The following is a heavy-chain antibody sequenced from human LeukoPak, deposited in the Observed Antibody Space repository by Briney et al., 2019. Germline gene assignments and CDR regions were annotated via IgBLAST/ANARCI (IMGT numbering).Heavy chain of an antibody. CDR2: ISYDGSNE. V-gene: IGHV3-30*18. Sequence: GGSLRLSCAASGVNLGSYAMSWARQAPGRGLEWVAVISYDGSNEYYVDPVKGRFNISRDNSKNTLYLQMHSLRVEDTARYYCAKGGNDFYYYGLDVWGQGTTVTVSS. J-gene: IGHJ6*02. CDR1: GVNLGSYA. CDR3: AKGGNDFYYYGLDV. D-gene: IGHD1-1*01.